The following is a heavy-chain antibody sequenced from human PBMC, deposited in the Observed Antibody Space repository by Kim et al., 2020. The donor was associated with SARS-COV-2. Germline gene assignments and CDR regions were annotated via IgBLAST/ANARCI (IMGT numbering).Heavy chain of an antibody. D-gene: IGHD4-17*01. Sequence: SETLSLTCTVSGGSISSGGYYWSWIRQHPGKGLEWIGYIYYSGSTYYNPSLKSRVTISVDTSKNQFSLKLSSVTAADTAVYYCARGNGDYPYYYGMDVWGQGTTVTVSS. CDR3: ARGNGDYPYYYGMDV. CDR2: IYYSGST. J-gene: IGHJ6*02. V-gene: IGHV4-31*03. CDR1: GGSISSGGYY.